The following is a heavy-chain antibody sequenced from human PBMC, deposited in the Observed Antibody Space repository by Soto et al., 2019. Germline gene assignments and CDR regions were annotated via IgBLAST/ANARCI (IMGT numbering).Heavy chain of an antibody. CDR1: GFSFSIYR. D-gene: IGHD7-27*01. Sequence: QPGGSLTLSCAASGFSFSIYRMHWVRQALANGPAWVAIISYDGTNKNYADSVKRRFTITRDNSKSTLYLQLDSLRPEDAAVYYCARDPKTSGGQHWAFNYFDSWGQGTLVTVSS. CDR3: ARDPKTSGGQHWAFNYFDS. J-gene: IGHJ4*02. CDR2: ISYDGTNK. V-gene: IGHV3-30-3*01.